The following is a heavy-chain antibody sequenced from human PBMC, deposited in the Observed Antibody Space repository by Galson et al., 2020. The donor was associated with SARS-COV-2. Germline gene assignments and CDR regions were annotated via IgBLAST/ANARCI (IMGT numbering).Heavy chain of an antibody. CDR2: IYYSGST. CDR3: AGSQGTLDLYGMDV. V-gene: IGHV4-61*10. CDR1: GGSISSGPYY. J-gene: IGHJ6*02. D-gene: IGHD3-3*01. Sequence: SETLSLTCTVSGGSISSGPYYWSWVRQPAGKGLEWIGYIYYSGSTNYNPSLKRRVTISVDTSKNQFSLKLSSVTAADTAVYYCAGSQGTLDLYGMDVWGQGTTVTVFS.